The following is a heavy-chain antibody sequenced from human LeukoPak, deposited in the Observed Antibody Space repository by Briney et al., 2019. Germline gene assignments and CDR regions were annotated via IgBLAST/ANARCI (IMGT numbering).Heavy chain of an antibody. CDR3: AREKVRIAAAGTGDY. D-gene: IGHD6-13*01. Sequence: GGSLRLSCAASGFTVSSNYMSWVRQAPGKGLEWVSVIYSGGSTYYADSVEGRFTISRDNSKNTLYLQMNSLRAEDTAVYYCAREKVRIAAAGTGDYWGQGTLVTVSS. CDR1: GFTVSSNY. CDR2: IYSGGST. J-gene: IGHJ4*02. V-gene: IGHV3-66*02.